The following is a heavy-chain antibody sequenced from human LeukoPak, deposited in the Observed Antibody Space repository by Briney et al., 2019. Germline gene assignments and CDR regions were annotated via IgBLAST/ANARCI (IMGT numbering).Heavy chain of an antibody. V-gene: IGHV3-30*02. Sequence: GGSLRLSCTASGFTFTNYGMHWVRQVPGKGLEWVAFIRYYGSPKYYADSVKGRFTSSRNNTQNSLHLQMNSLRLEDTATYYCARSAYYSHYYEFWGQGTLVTVSS. CDR1: GFTFTNYG. CDR3: ARSAYYSHYYEF. D-gene: IGHD3-22*01. CDR2: IRYYGSPK. J-gene: IGHJ4*02.